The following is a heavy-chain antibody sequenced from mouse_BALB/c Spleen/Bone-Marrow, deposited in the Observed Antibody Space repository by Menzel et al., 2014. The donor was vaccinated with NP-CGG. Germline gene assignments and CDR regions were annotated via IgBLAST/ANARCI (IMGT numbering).Heavy chain of an antibody. Sequence: VQLQQSGPELVKPGASMKISCKASGYSFTGYTINWVKQSHGKHLEWIGLINPYNDDTNYNQKFKGKATLTVDKSSSTANLELHSLTSNDSTIYYCARVRLRLAMDYWGQGTPVTVSS. V-gene: IGHV1-25*01. CDR1: GYSFTGYT. CDR2: INPYNDDT. D-gene: IGHD2-2*01. CDR3: ARVRLRLAMDY. J-gene: IGHJ4*01.